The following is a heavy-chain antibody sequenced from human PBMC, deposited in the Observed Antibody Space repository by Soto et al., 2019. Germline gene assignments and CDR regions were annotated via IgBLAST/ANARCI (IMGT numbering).Heavy chain of an antibody. CDR1: GFTFSAYA. V-gene: IGHV3-30*18. J-gene: IGHJ4*02. CDR2: ISYDGSNK. D-gene: IGHD3-10*01. CDR3: AKGSGSGNYYIYYFDS. Sequence: QVQLVESGGGVVQPGRSLRLSCAASGFTFSAYAMHWVRQAPGKGLEWVAVISYDGSNKYYADSVKGRFTISRDNSKNTLYLQMNSLRAEDTAVYYCAKGSGSGNYYIYYFDSWGQGTLVTVSS.